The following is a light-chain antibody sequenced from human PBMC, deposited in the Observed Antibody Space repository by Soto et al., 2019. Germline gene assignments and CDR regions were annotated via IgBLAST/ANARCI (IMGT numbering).Light chain of an antibody. V-gene: IGKV3-20*01. CDR1: QNIDNSF. Sequence: EIVLTQSPGTLSLSPGERATLSCRASQNIDNSFLAWYQQKPGQAPRFLIYVASTRATGIPARFSASGSGTDFTLSISSVEPEDFAVYYCQQYGGSPFTFGPGTKVDIK. CDR3: QQYGGSPFT. J-gene: IGKJ3*01. CDR2: VAS.